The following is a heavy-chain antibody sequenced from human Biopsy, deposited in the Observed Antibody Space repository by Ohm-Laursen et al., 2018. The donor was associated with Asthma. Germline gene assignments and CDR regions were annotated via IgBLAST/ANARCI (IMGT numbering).Heavy chain of an antibody. V-gene: IGHV1-24*01. D-gene: IGHD4-17*01. CDR1: AYSLTDLS. J-gene: IGHJ4*02. CDR3: ATDFPKDYVRYNFQF. CDR2: HDHEEGGT. Sequence: WEKASRKISAYSLTDLSMHWARQAPGQGLGWMGGHDHEEGGTVNARRFQGRVTMTEDTSTDTAYMELSSLSSDDTAVYYCATDFPKDYVRYNFQFWGQGTLVTVSS.